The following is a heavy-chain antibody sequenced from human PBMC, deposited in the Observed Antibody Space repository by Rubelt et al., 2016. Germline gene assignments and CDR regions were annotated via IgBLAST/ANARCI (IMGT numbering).Heavy chain of an antibody. D-gene: IGHD3-3*01. V-gene: IGHV4-39*01. CDR3: ARGRFLEWLPPDY. CDR1: GGSISSSSYY. Sequence: QVQLQESGPGLVKPSETLSLTCTVSGGSISSSSYYWGWIRQPPGKGLEWIGSIYYSGSTYYNPSLKSRVPISVDPSKTPFSLKLGSVTAADAAVYYCARGRFLEWLPPDYWGQGTLVTVSS. J-gene: IGHJ4*02. CDR2: IYYSGST.